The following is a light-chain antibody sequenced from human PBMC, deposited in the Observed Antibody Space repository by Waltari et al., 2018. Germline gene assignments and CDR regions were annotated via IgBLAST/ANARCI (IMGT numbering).Light chain of an antibody. J-gene: IGKJ2*01. Sequence: DIEMTQSPSSLSASVGDRVTITCRASQDIRNDLGWYQQKAGRVPKRLIYGASSLHSAVPSRFSGSGSGTEFTLTISSLQPEDFASYYCLQYNSYPYSFGQGTKLEI. CDR1: QDIRND. V-gene: IGKV1-17*01. CDR3: LQYNSYPYS. CDR2: GAS.